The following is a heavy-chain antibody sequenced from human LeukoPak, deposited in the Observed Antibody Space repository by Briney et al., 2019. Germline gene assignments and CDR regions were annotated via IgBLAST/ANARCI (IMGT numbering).Heavy chain of an antibody. V-gene: IGHV3-9*01. D-gene: IGHD2-15*01. CDR3: ASEDNDAFDI. CDR2: ISWNSGSI. J-gene: IGHJ3*02. Sequence: PGGSLRLSCAASGFTFDDYAMHWVRQAPGKGLEWVSGISWNSGSIGYADSVKGRFTISRDNSKNTLCLQMNSLRAEDTAVYYCASEDNDAFDIWGQGTMVTVSS. CDR1: GFTFDDYA.